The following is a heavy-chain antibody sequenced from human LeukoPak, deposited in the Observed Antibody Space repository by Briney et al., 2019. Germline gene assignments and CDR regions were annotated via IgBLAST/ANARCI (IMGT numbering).Heavy chain of an antibody. CDR3: ASRRSVDRAFDI. CDR2: IYSGGST. J-gene: IGHJ3*02. CDR1: GFTFSSYS. D-gene: IGHD5-12*01. Sequence: GGSLRLSCAASGFTFSSYSMNWVRQAPGKGLEWVSVIYSGGSTYYADSVKGRFTISRDNSKNTLYLQMNSLRAEDTAVYYCASRRSVDRAFDIWGQGTMVTVSS. V-gene: IGHV3-66*01.